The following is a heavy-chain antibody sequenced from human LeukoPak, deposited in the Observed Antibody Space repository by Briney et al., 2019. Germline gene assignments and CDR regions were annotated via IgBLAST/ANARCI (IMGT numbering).Heavy chain of an antibody. V-gene: IGHV3-9*01. J-gene: IGHJ4*02. Sequence: PGRSLRLSCAASGFTFDDYAMHWVRQAPGKGLEWVSGISGNSGSIGYADSVKGRFTISRDNAKNSLYLQMNSLRAEDTALYYCAKDRNEIVGATIFDYWGQGTLVTVSS. CDR1: GFTFDDYA. D-gene: IGHD1-26*01. CDR2: ISGNSGSI. CDR3: AKDRNEIVGATIFDY.